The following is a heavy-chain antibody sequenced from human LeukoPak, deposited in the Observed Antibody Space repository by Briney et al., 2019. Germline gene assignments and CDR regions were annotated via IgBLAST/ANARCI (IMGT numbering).Heavy chain of an antibody. V-gene: IGHV3-23*01. CDR3: AKDAAGPEY. D-gene: IGHD6-13*01. Sequence: GGSLRLSCAASGLTFSSYSMSWVRQAPGKGLFWVSGISASGSGTYYADSVKRRFTISRDNSKNTLYLQMNSLRAEDTAVYYCAKDAAGPEYWGQGTLVTVSS. CDR2: ISASGSGT. J-gene: IGHJ4*02. CDR1: GLTFSSYS.